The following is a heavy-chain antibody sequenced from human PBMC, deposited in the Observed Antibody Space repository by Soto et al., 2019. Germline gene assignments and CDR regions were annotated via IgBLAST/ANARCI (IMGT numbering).Heavy chain of an antibody. Sequence: QVQLVESGGGVVQPGRSLRLSCAASGFTFSSYGMHWVRQAPGKGLEWVAVIWYDGSNKYYADSVKGRFTISRDNSKNTLYLQMNSLRAEDTAVYYCARDGGADGSGMGYWGQGTLVTVSS. J-gene: IGHJ4*02. CDR3: ARDGGADGSGMGY. D-gene: IGHD3-10*01. V-gene: IGHV3-33*01. CDR2: IWYDGSNK. CDR1: GFTFSSYG.